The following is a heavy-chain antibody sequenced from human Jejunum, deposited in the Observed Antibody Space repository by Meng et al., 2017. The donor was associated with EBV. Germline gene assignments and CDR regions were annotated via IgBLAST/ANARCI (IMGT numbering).Heavy chain of an antibody. CDR2: VHFSGIT. J-gene: IGHJ4*02. CDR1: GGSFSGYY. D-gene: IGHD2-8*02. V-gene: IGHV4-34*02. Sequence: QVQLQQWGAGLLRPTETLSLTCAVYGGSFSGYYWSWARQPPGRGLEYIGEVHFSGITNYTPSLKSRVTMSVDASKNQFSLRLTSVTAADTAVYYCARRTGDYVVGYWGQGTLVTVSS. CDR3: ARRTGDYVVGY.